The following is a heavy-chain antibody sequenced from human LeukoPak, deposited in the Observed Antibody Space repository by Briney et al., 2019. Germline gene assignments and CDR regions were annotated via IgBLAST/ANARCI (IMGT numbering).Heavy chain of an antibody. J-gene: IGHJ4*02. V-gene: IGHV4-59*01. CDR3: ARVPSGYSDYYFDY. Sequence: SETLSLTCTVSGGSISDYSWSWIRQPPGKGLEWIGNIYYSGSANHNPSLKSRVTISRDTSKNQFSLKLTSVTTADTAVYYCARVPSGYSDYYFDYWGQGTLVTVSS. CDR1: GGSISDYS. CDR2: IYYSGSA. D-gene: IGHD3-22*01.